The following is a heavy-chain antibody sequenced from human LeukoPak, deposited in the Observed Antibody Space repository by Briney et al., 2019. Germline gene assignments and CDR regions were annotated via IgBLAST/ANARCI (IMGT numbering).Heavy chain of an antibody. CDR1: GGTFSSYA. CDR3: ARDSGGLSSSFDYYYYYMDV. V-gene: IGHV1-69*06. Sequence: SVKVSCKASGGTFSSYAISWVRQAPGQGLEWMGGIIPIFGTANYAQKFQGRVTITADKSTSTAYMELSSLRSEDTAVYYCARDSGGLSSSFDYYYYYMDVWGKGTTVTVSS. D-gene: IGHD6-6*01. J-gene: IGHJ6*03. CDR2: IIPIFGTA.